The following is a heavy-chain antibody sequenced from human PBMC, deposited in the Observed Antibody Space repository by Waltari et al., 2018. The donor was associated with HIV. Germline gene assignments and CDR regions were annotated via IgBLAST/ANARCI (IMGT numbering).Heavy chain of an antibody. J-gene: IGHJ4*02. CDR2: IKSETEGGTT. V-gene: IGHV3-15*01. D-gene: IGHD2-21*02. Sequence: EVQLVESGRGLAEPGGSLIVSCAASGFTFSHAWMNWVLQPAGTGLEWIGRIKSETEGGTTDYSAPVKGRFTISRDDSKNTVYLQINSLKTDDTAVYFCTTALGIGDRRPHFDYWGQGTLLTVSS. CDR1: GFTFSHAW. CDR3: TTALGIGDRRPHFDY.